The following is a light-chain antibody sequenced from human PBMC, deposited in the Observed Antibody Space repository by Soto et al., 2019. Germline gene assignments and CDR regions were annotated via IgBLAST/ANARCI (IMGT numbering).Light chain of an antibody. CDR1: QSVGSY. J-gene: IGKJ3*01. CDR3: IKRPSGPHT. Sequence: VLTQSPANLSLSPGESAALSCRASQSVGSYLAWLQQVPGQAPRLLIYDATNRANGIPAKFRGSGSGTDFTLTISRHDPEDFALYFCIKRPSGPHTFGPGTKVEIK. CDR2: DAT. V-gene: IGKV3-11*01.